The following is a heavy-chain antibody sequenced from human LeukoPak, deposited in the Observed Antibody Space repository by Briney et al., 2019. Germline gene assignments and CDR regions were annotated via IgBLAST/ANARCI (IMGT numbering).Heavy chain of an antibody. CDR1: GGSITSSSFF. Sequence: SETLSLTCTVSGGSITSSSFFWGWIRQPPGKGLEWIGSIYYTGTTYYNPSLKSRVAISVDTSKNQFSLKLSSVTAADTAVYYCARGMRDSSGYYFDYWGQGTLVTVSS. D-gene: IGHD3-22*01. CDR2: IYYTGTT. V-gene: IGHV4-39*07. CDR3: ARGMRDSSGYYFDY. J-gene: IGHJ4*02.